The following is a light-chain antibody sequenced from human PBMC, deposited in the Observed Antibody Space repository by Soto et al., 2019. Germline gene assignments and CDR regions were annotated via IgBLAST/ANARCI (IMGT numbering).Light chain of an antibody. CDR3: PQYDGLPRT. Sequence: EIVLTQSPGTVSLSPGERATLSCRASQIGSSNYLAWYQQKPGQATRLLTSGASSRATGIPDRFSGSGSGTDFTVTISTLEPEDFAVYYCPQYDGLPRTFGQGTKVEIK. J-gene: IGKJ1*01. V-gene: IGKV3-20*01. CDR2: GAS. CDR1: QIGSSNY.